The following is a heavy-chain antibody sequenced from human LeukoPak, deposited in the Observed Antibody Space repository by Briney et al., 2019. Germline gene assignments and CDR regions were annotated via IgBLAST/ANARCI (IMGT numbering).Heavy chain of an antibody. Sequence: SETLSLTCTVSGYSITSGYYWGWVRQPPGEGLEWVGSIYHSGGSFYNPSLKSRVTMSVDTSKNQFSLKLSSVTAADTAVYYCARGPDTAMVLYYYYYMDVWGKGTTVTVSS. CDR3: ARGPDTAMVLYYYYYMDV. V-gene: IGHV4-38-2*02. J-gene: IGHJ6*03. CDR1: GYSITSGYY. D-gene: IGHD5-18*01. CDR2: IYHSGGS.